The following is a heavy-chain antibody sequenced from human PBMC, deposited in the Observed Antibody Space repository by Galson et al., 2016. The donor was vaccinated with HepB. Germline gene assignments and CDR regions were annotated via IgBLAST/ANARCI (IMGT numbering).Heavy chain of an antibody. D-gene: IGHD5-24*01. J-gene: IGHJ4*02. CDR1: GDSVSSNSAT. Sequence: CAISGDSVSSNSATWNWIRQSPSRGLEYLGRTYYRTKWYDDYGVSVKSRININPDTSKNQFSLQLNSVTPEDTAVYYCARGGGGYSALLFDYWGQGTLVTVSS. CDR2: TYYRTKWYD. CDR3: ARGGGGYSALLFDY. V-gene: IGHV6-1*01.